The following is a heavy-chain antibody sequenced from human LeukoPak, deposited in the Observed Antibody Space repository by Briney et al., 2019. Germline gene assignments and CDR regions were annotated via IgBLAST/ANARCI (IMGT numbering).Heavy chain of an antibody. V-gene: IGHV4-61*02. D-gene: IGHD5-12*01. Sequence: SQTLSLTCTVSGGSISSGSYYWSWIRQPAGKGLEWIGRIYTSGSTNYNPSLKSRVTISVDTSKNQFSLKLSSVTADDTAVYYIARGRSGYDSVSIDYWGQGTLVTVSS. J-gene: IGHJ4*02. CDR2: IYTSGST. CDR3: ARGRSGYDSVSIDY. CDR1: GGSISSGSYY.